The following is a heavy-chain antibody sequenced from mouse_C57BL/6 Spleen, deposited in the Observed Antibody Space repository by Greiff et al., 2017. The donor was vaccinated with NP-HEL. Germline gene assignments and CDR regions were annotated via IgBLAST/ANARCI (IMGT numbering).Heavy chain of an antibody. CDR3: ARGDYAMDY. J-gene: IGHJ4*01. CDR1: GFTFSSYA. V-gene: IGHV5-4*03. Sequence: EVMLVESGGGLVKPGGSLKLSCAASGFTFSSYAMSWVRQTPEKRLEWVATISDGGSYTYYPDNVTGRFTISRDNAKNNLYLQMSHLKSEDTAMYYCARGDYAMDYWGQGTSVTVSS. CDR2: ISDGGSYT.